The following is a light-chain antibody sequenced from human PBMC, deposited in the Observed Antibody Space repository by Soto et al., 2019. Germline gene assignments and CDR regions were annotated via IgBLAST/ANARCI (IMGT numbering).Light chain of an antibody. CDR1: QSVSSY. CDR2: DAS. CDR3: QQYGSSGT. J-gene: IGKJ1*01. Sequence: LIQSARKLALSAKGVALVSCRASQSVSSYLAWYQQKPGQAPRLLIYDASNRATGIPDRFSGSGSGTDFTLPICRLEPEDFAVYYGQQYGSSGTFAQGTKVDIK. V-gene: IGKV3-20*01.